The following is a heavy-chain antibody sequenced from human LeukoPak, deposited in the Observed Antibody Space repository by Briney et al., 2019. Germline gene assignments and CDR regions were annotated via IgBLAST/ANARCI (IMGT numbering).Heavy chain of an antibody. V-gene: IGHV1-18*01. J-gene: IGHJ6*02. D-gene: IGHD5-12*01. CDR1: GYTFTSYG. CDR3: ARDYNSGYDYGYYYYYYGMDV. Sequence: GASVKVSCKASGYTFTSYGISWVRQAPGQGLEWMGRISAYNGNTNYAQKLQGRVTMTTDTSTSTAYMELRSLRSDDTAVYYCARDYNSGYDYGYYYYYYGMDVWGQGTTVTVSS. CDR2: ISAYNGNT.